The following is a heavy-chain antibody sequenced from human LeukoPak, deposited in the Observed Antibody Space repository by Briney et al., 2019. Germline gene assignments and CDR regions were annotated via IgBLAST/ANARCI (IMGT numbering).Heavy chain of an antibody. CDR2: VNGSGNNT. V-gene: IGHV3-23*01. J-gene: IGHJ4*02. D-gene: IGHD1-26*01. Sequence: QTGGSLRLSCAASGFTFSSYAMNWVRQAPGKGLEWVSIVNGSGNNTKYADSVKGRFTISRDNSKNTLYLHMSSLRAEDTAIYYCAKKSNSATFDHWGQGTLVTVSS. CDR1: GFTFSSYA. CDR3: AKKSNSATFDH.